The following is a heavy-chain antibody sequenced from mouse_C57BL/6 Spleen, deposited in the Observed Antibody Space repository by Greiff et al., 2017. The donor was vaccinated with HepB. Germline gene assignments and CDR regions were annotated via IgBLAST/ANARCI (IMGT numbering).Heavy chain of an antibody. J-gene: IGHJ4*01. CDR3: ARNDYDAYAMDY. Sequence: VQLKESGPELVKPGASVKIPCKASGYTFTDYNMDWVKQSHGKSLEWIGDINPNNGGTIYNQKFKGKATLTVDKSSSTAYMELRSLTSEDTAVYYCARNDYDAYAMDYWGQGTSVTVSS. CDR1: GYTFTDYN. D-gene: IGHD2-4*01. V-gene: IGHV1-18*01. CDR2: INPNNGGT.